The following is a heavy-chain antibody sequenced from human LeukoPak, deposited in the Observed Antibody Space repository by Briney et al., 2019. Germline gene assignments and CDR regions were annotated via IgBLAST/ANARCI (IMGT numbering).Heavy chain of an antibody. Sequence: LGGSLRLSCAASGFTFSSYAMSWVRQAPGKGLEWVSAISGSGGSTYFADSVKGRFTISRDNAKNSLYLQMNSLRAEDTAVYYCATAGVQLDFWSGYDYWGQGTLVTVSS. CDR3: ATAGVQLDFWSGYDY. D-gene: IGHD3-3*01. V-gene: IGHV3-23*01. CDR1: GFTFSSYA. CDR2: ISGSGGST. J-gene: IGHJ4*02.